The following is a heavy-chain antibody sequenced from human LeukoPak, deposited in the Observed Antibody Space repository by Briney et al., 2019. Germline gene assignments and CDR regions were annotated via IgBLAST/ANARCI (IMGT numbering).Heavy chain of an antibody. J-gene: IGHJ4*02. CDR2: INPSGGST. V-gene: IGHV1-46*01. CDR3: ARVPHYYDSSGYYYDY. CDR1: GYTFTGYY. D-gene: IGHD3-22*01. Sequence: ASVKVSCKASGYTFTGYYMHWVRQAPGQGLEWMGWINPSGGSTSYAQKFQGRVTMTRDMSTSTVYMELSSLRSEDTAVYYCARVPHYYDSSGYYYDYWGQGTLVTVSS.